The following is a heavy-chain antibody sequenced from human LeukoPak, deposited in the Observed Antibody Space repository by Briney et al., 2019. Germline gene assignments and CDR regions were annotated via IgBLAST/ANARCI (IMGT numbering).Heavy chain of an antibody. D-gene: IGHD4-11*01. CDR2: ISYDGSNK. J-gene: IGHJ4*02. CDR3: AKDLDYSDFIPDY. CDR1: GVTFSSYG. Sequence: PGGSLRLSCAASGVTFSSYGMHWVRQAPGKGLEWVAVISYDGSNKYYADSVKSRFTISRDNSKNTLYLQMNSLRAEDTAVYYCAKDLDYSDFIPDYWGQGTLVTVSS. V-gene: IGHV3-30*18.